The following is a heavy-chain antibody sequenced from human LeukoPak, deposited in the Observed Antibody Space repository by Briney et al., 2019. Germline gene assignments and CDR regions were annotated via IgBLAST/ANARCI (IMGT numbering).Heavy chain of an antibody. V-gene: IGHV1-24*01. CDR3: ATDRVYRSSGRSWGFFDY. J-gene: IGHJ4*02. CDR1: EYSLSDLA. CDR2: FDSENNKM. D-gene: IGHD6-19*01. Sequence: GASVKVSCKISEYSLSDLAIHWVREAPGEGLEWIGGFDSENNKMVYSQRFQGRVTMTEDTSADTAYMDLTSLRSEDTAVYFRATDRVYRSSGRSWGFFDYWGKGTLVIVSS.